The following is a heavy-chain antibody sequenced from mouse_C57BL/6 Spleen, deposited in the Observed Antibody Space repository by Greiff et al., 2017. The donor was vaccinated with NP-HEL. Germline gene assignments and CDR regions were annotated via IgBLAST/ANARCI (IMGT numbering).Heavy chain of an antibody. J-gene: IGHJ2*01. CDR2: INPYNGGT. CDR1: GYTFTDYY. D-gene: IGHD1-1*01. Sequence: EVQLQQSGPVLVKPGASVKMSCKASGYTFTDYYMNWVKQSHGKSLEWIGVINPYNGGTSYNQKFKGKATLTVDKSSSTAYMELNSLTSEDSAVYYCARHYYGSSRLDYWGQGTTLTVSS. V-gene: IGHV1-19*01. CDR3: ARHYYGSSRLDY.